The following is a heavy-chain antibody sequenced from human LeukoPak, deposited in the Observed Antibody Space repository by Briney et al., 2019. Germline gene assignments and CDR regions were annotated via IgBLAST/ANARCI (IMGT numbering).Heavy chain of an antibody. D-gene: IGHD1-26*01. Sequence: ASVKVSCKASGYTFTSYYMHWVRQAPGQGLEWMGIINPSGGSTSYAQKFQGRVTMTRDMSTSTVYLELSRLRSDHTAVYYCARNDLDHDSGSQDYYYMDVWGKGTTVTISS. CDR1: GYTFTSYY. CDR2: INPSGGST. V-gene: IGHV1-46*01. CDR3: ARNDLDHDSGSQDYYYMDV. J-gene: IGHJ6*03.